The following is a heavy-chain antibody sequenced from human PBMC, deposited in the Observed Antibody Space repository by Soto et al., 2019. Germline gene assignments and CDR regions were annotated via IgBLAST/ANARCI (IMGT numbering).Heavy chain of an antibody. J-gene: IGHJ4*02. CDR1: GYTFTNYA. V-gene: IGHV1-18*01. CDR3: ARDSQYSTSWQRFAS. D-gene: IGHD6-13*01. CDR2: VNTYNGNP. Sequence: QVQLVQSGVEVKKPGASVKVSCKASGYTFTNYAISWVRQAPGRGLEWMGWVNTYNGNPNYAQIFQGRITMTTDTSTGTAYMELTSLKSDDSAVYYCARDSQYSTSWQRFASWGQGTLVTVSS.